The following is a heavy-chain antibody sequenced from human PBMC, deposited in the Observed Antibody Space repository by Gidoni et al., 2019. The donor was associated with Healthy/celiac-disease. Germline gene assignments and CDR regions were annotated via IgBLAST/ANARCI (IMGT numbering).Heavy chain of an antibody. Sequence: EVQLVESGGGLVQPGGSLRLSCAASGFTFSSYWMSWVRQAPGKGLEWVANIKQDGSEKYYVDSVKGRFTISRDNAKNSLYLQMNSLRAEDTAVYYCARDSYYYDSSGYYPSGMDVWGQGTTVTVSS. V-gene: IGHV3-7*03. D-gene: IGHD3-22*01. CDR1: GFTFSSYW. J-gene: IGHJ6*02. CDR2: IKQDGSEK. CDR3: ARDSYYYDSSGYYPSGMDV.